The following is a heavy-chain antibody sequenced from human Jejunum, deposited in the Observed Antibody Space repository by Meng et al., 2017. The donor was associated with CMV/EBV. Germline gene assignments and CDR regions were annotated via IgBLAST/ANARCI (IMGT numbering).Heavy chain of an antibody. CDR2: IDPNTGNP. D-gene: IGHD5-24*01. CDR1: GYTFTSYA. V-gene: IGHV7-4-1*02. J-gene: IGHJ4*02. CDR3: AGDSPLDGYSLLDY. Sequence: QVQLVQSGSELKQPGASVKVSCRPSGYTFTSYAINWVRQAPGQGPDWMGWIDPNTGNPTYDQGFTGRFVFSLDTSVSTAYLQINSLRADDTAVYYCAGDSPLDGYSLLDYWGQGTLVTVSS.